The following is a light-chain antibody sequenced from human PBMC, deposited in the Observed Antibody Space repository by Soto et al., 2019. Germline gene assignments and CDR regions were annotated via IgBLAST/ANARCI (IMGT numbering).Light chain of an antibody. CDR1: SSDVGFSNY. V-gene: IGLV2-14*01. J-gene: IGLJ1*01. CDR3: SSYTSSSTDV. Sequence: QSALTQPASVSGSPGQSITISFTGTSSDVGFSNYVFWYQQHPGKAPKLIISDVSNRPSGVSNRFSGSKSGNTASLTISGLQAEDEADYYCSSYTSSSTDVFGTGTKVTVL. CDR2: DVS.